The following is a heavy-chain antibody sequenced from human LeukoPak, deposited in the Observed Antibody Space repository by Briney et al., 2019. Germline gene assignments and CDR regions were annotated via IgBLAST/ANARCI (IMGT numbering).Heavy chain of an antibody. J-gene: IGHJ4*02. D-gene: IGHD3-22*01. CDR3: AKSTNYYDSSGYYYGEIFDY. CDR2: IRYDGTNK. Sequence: GGSLRLSCAASGFTFSSYGMHWVRQAPGKGLEWVAFIRYDGTNKYYADSVKGRFTISRDNSKNTLYLQMNSLRAEDTAVYYCAKSTNYYDSSGYYYGEIFDYWGQGTLVTVSS. V-gene: IGHV3-30*02. CDR1: GFTFSSYG.